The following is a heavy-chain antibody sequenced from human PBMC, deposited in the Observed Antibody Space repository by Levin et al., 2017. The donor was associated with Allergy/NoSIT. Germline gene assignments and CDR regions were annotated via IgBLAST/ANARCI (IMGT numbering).Heavy chain of an antibody. J-gene: IGHJ4*02. CDR1: GFTFSSYA. V-gene: IGHV3-23*01. CDR3: AKGGGAIMARGVYPFDY. Sequence: GESLKISCAASGFTFSSYAMSWVRQAPGKGLEWVSAISGSSGSTYHIDSVKGRFIISRDNSKTTVYLQMDNLRAEDTAVYYCAKGGGAIMARGVYPFDYWGQGTLVTVSS. CDR2: ISGSSGST. D-gene: IGHD3-10*01.